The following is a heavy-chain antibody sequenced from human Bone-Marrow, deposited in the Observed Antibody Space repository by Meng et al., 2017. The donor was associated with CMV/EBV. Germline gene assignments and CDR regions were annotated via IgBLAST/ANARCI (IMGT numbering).Heavy chain of an antibody. D-gene: IGHD2-2*01. CDR2: IYSGGST. CDR3: ARDGAGDIVVVPAAKGYYYYYGMDV. J-gene: IGHJ6*02. V-gene: IGHV3-66*02. CDR1: GFTVSSNY. Sequence: GESLKISCAASGFTVSSNYMSWVRQAPGKGLEWVSVIYSGGSTYYADSVKGRFTISRDNSKNTLYLQMNSRRAEDTAVYYCARDGAGDIVVVPAAKGYYYYYGMDVWGQGTTVTVSS.